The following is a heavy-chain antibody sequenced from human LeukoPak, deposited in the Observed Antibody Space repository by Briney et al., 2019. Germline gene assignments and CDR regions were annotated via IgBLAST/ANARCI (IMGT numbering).Heavy chain of an antibody. Sequence: ASVKVSCKASGYTFTGYYMHWVRQAPGQGLEWMGWINPNSGGTNYAQKFQGRVTMTRDTSISTAYMELSRLRSDDTAVYYCARELVGTAMGWFDPWGQGTLVTVSS. D-gene: IGHD5-18*01. CDR1: GYTFTGYY. J-gene: IGHJ5*02. V-gene: IGHV1-2*02. CDR2: INPNSGGT. CDR3: ARELVGTAMGWFDP.